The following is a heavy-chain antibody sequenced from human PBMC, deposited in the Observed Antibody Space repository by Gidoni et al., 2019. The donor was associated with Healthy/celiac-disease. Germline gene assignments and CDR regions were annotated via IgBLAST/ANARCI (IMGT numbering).Heavy chain of an antibody. CDR1: GFTFSSYA. Sequence: QVQLVESGGGVVQPGRSLRLSCAASGFTFSSYAMHWVRQAPGKGLEWVAVIAYDGSNKYYADSVKGRFTISRDNSKNTLYLQMNSLRAEDTAVYYCAREKESSSGYYYYGMDVWGQGTTVTVSS. CDR2: IAYDGSNK. CDR3: AREKESSSGYYYYGMDV. D-gene: IGHD6-6*01. V-gene: IGHV3-30-3*01. J-gene: IGHJ6*02.